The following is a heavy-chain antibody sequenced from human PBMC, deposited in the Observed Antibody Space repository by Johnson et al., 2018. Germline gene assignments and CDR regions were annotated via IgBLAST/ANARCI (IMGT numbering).Heavy chain of an antibody. CDR3: AKKGWFGGNYYYYYMDV. V-gene: IGHV3-9*01. Sequence: EVQLLETGGGVVQXGRSLRLSCAASGFTFDDYAMHWVRQAPGKGLEWVSGISWHSGSIGYADSVKGRFTISRDNAKNSLYLQMNSLRAEDTALYYCAKKGWFGGNYYYYYMDVWGKGTTVTVSS. D-gene: IGHD3-10*01. CDR1: GFTFDDYA. CDR2: ISWHSGSI. J-gene: IGHJ6*03.